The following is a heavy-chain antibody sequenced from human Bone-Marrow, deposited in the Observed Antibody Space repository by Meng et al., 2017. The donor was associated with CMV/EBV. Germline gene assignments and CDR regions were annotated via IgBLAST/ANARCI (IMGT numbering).Heavy chain of an antibody. V-gene: IGHV1-46*01. J-gene: IGHJ5*02. CDR3: ARVHPRLGQFRKSIAAQFDP. Sequence: ASVKVSCKTSGYTFRTYYIHWVRQVSGQGLEWMGIINPTGGKTRYAQKFQDRIIMTTDTSTSTVYMELSSLRSEDTAVYYCARVHPRLGQFRKSIAAQFDPWGQGTLVTVSS. D-gene: IGHD6-6*01. CDR1: GYTFRTYY. CDR2: INPTGGKT.